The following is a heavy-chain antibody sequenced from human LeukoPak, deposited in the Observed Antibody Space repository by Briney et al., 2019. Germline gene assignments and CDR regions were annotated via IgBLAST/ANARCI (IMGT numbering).Heavy chain of an antibody. J-gene: IGHJ5*02. Sequence: GRSLRLSCAASGFTFSSYAMHWVRQAPGKGLEWVAVISYDGSNKYYADSVKGRFTISRDNSKNTLYLQMNSLRAEDTAVYYCARDEEARLTTSRGFDPWGQGTLVTVSS. D-gene: IGHD3-3*01. CDR3: ARDEEARLTTSRGFDP. V-gene: IGHV3-30-3*01. CDR2: ISYDGSNK. CDR1: GFTFSSYA.